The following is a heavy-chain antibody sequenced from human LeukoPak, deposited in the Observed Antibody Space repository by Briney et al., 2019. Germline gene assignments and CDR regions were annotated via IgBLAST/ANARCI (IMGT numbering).Heavy chain of an antibody. V-gene: IGHV4-61*02. J-gene: IGHJ4*02. CDR3: ARLTGYSSRGVDY. CDR1: GGSISSGSYY. CDR2: IYTSGST. D-gene: IGHD6-13*01. Sequence: PSETLSLTCTVSGGSISSGSYYWSWIRQPAGKGLEWIGRIYTSGSTNYNPSLKSRVTISVDTSKNQFSLKLSSVTAADTAVYYCARLTGYSSRGVDYWGQGTLVTVSS.